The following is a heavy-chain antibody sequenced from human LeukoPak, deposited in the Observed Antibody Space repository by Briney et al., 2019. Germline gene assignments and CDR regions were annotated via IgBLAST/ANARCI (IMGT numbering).Heavy chain of an antibody. CDR2: ISWDGGST. CDR3: AKAHRGGSWYYFDY. Sequence: GGSLRLSCAASGFTFDDYAMHWVRQAPGKGLEWVSLISWDGGSTYYADSVKGRFTISRDNSKNSLYLQMNSLRAEDTALYYCAKAHRGGSWYYFDYWGQGTLVTVSS. J-gene: IGHJ4*02. CDR1: GFTFDDYA. D-gene: IGHD6-13*01. V-gene: IGHV3-43D*03.